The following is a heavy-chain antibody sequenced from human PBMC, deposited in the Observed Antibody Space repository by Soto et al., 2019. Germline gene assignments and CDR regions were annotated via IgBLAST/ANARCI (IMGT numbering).Heavy chain of an antibody. J-gene: IGHJ4*02. CDR2: IYADGRT. CDR1: GFIVSSSY. Sequence: DVQLVETGGGLIQPGRSLRLSCAASGFIVSSSYMTWVRQAPGKGLEWVSVIYADGRTYYADSVKGRFTISRDNSKNTVYLQMNSLSAEDTAVYYCARCGGCDGQCYFACWGQGTLVTVSS. V-gene: IGHV3-53*02. D-gene: IGHD6-25*01. CDR3: ARCGGCDGQCYFAC.